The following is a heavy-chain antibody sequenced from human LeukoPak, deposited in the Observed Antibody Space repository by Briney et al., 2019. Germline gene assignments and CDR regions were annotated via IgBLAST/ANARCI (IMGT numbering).Heavy chain of an antibody. Sequence: ASVKVSCKASGYTFTGYYMHWVRQAPGQGLEWMGWINSNSGGTNYAQKFQGRVTMTRDTSISTAYMELSRLRSDDTAVYYCARSVRSIITMVRGVILYAFDIWGQGTMVTVSS. J-gene: IGHJ3*02. V-gene: IGHV1-2*02. CDR3: ARSVRSIITMVRGVILYAFDI. CDR2: INSNSGGT. D-gene: IGHD3-10*01. CDR1: GYTFTGYY.